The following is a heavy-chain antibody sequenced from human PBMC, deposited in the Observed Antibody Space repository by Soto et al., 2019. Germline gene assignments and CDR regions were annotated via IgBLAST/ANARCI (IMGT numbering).Heavy chain of an antibody. D-gene: IGHD2-15*01. V-gene: IGHV3-30*18. CDR2: VSYDGSNK. Sequence: GGALRLSCAASGFTFSSYGMHWVRQAPGKGLEWVAVVSYDGSNKYYADSVKGRFTISRDHSKHTLYLQMNRLRAEDTAVYYCAKDHCSVGSYYSSFGYWGQGTLVTVSS. J-gene: IGHJ4*02. CDR3: AKDHCSVGSYYSSFGY. CDR1: GFTFSSYG.